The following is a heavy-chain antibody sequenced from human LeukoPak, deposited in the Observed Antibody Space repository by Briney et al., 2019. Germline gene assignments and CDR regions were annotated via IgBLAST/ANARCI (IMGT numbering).Heavy chain of an antibody. D-gene: IGHD6-13*01. Sequence: ASVKVSCKASGYTFTGYYMHWVRQAPGRGLEWMGRINPNSGGTNYAQKFQGRVTMTRDTSISTAYVELSRLRSDDTAVYYCARGAAAAANTDYWGQGTLVTVSS. J-gene: IGHJ4*02. CDR2: INPNSGGT. V-gene: IGHV1-2*06. CDR3: ARGAAAAANTDY. CDR1: GYTFTGYY.